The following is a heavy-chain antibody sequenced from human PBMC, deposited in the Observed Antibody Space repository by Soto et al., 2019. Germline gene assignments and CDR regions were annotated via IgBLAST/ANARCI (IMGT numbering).Heavy chain of an antibody. CDR3: ERDTSFDY. V-gene: IGHV3-64*01. D-gene: IGHD3-16*01. Sequence: EVQLVESGGGLVQPGGSLRLSCAASGFTFSSYDTHWDRQAPGKGLEYISAISSNGGITYYPNSVMGRFTISRDNSKNIMYLQMGSLRAEDMAVYYCERDTSFDYWRPGTLVTVSS. CDR1: GFTFSSYD. J-gene: IGHJ4*02. CDR2: ISSNGGIT.